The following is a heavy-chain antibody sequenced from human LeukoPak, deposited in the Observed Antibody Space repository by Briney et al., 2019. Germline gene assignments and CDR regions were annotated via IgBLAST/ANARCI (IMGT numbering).Heavy chain of an antibody. D-gene: IGHD3-10*01. Sequence: SETLSLTCTVSDGSISRNYWTRIRQPAGKGLEWIGRIYTSGSTNNNPSLKSRVTMSVDTSKNQFSLSLSSVTAADTSIYYCAREFSGPLLDHWGQGTLVTVSS. CDR2: IYTSGST. CDR1: DGSISRNY. V-gene: IGHV4-4*07. CDR3: AREFSGPLLDH. J-gene: IGHJ4*02.